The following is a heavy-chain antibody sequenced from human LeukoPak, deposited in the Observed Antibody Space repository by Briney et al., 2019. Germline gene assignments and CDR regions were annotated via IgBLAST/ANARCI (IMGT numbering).Heavy chain of an antibody. Sequence: PGGSLRLSCAASGFTFSSYATSWVRQAPGKGLEWVSAISGSGGSTYYADSVKGRFTISRDNSKNTLYLQMNSLRAEDTALYYCASLKGGAKAFDIWGQGTMVTVSS. V-gene: IGHV3-23*01. CDR2: ISGSGGST. D-gene: IGHD3-16*01. J-gene: IGHJ3*02. CDR3: ASLKGGAKAFDI. CDR1: GFTFSSYA.